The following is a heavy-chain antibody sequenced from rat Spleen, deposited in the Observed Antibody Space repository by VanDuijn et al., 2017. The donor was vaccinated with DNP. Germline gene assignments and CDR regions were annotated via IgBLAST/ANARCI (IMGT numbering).Heavy chain of an antibody. V-gene: IGHV3-3*01. CDR2: INNAGST. J-gene: IGHJ2*01. CDR3: AIQLGVFDY. Sequence: QLHESGPGLVKPSQSLSLTCSVTGYSITSGFRWTWIRKFPGNELEWMGYINNAGSTNYNPSLKSRFSITRDTSKNQFFLQVNSVRNEDTATYYCAIQLGVFDYWGQGVMVIISS. D-gene: IGHD5-1*01. CDR1: GYSITSGFR.